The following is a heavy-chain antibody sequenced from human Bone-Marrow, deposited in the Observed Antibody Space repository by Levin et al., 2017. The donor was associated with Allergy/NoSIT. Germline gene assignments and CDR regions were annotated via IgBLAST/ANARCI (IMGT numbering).Heavy chain of an antibody. CDR1: GYTLSEIS. CDR2: VDPEYGET. CDR3: STAVRTRGYSGVIFDY. J-gene: IGHJ4*02. D-gene: IGHD3-22*01. Sequence: ASVKVSCKLSGYTLSEISIHWVRQAPGKGLEWMGGVDPEYGETIYAQKFQGRVTMTEDTSTNTAYMEMSDLRSEDTAVYYCSTAVRTRGYSGVIFDYWGQGALVTVSS. V-gene: IGHV1-24*01.